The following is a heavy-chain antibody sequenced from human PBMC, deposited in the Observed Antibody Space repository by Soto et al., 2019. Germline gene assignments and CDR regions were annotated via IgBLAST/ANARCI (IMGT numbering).Heavy chain of an antibody. CDR1: GGSFSGYY. D-gene: IGHD5-18*01. CDR3: ARGGYSYGFPHLFVY. CDR2: INHSGST. Sequence: SETLSLTCAVYGGSFSGYYWSWIRQPPGKGLEWIGEINHSGSTNYNPSLKSRVTISVDTSKNQFSLKLSSVTAADTAVYYCARGGYSYGFPHLFVYWGQGTLVTVSS. V-gene: IGHV4-34*01. J-gene: IGHJ4*02.